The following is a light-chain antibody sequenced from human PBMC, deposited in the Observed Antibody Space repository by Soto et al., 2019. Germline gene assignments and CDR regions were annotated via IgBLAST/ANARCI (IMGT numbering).Light chain of an antibody. J-gene: IGKJ1*01. CDR2: AAS. CDR3: KKYNSAPRT. V-gene: IGKV1-27*01. Sequence: DIETSPPTPSLSASVEDRDITKYRASQGISNYLAWYQQKPGKVPKLLIYAASTLQSGVPSRFSGRGSGTDFTFTISSLQAEDVATYYCKKYNSAPRTFGHRTEVDIK. CDR1: QGISNY.